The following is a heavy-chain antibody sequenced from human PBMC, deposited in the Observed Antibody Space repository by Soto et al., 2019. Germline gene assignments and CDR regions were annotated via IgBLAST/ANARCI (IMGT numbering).Heavy chain of an antibody. CDR2: MNPNSGNT. D-gene: IGHD3-10*01. CDR3: AGGHGVGDWFVP. Sequence: QVQLVQSGAEVKKPGASVKVSCKASGYTFTSYDINWVRQATGQGLEWMGWMNPNSGNTGYAQKFQDRVTMTRITSISTAYMELSSLRSEDTAVYYSAGGHGVGDWFVPWGQGTLVTVSS. CDR1: GYTFTSYD. V-gene: IGHV1-8*01. J-gene: IGHJ5*02.